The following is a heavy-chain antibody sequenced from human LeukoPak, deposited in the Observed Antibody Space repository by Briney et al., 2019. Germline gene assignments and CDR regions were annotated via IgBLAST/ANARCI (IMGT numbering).Heavy chain of an antibody. CDR3: ANDDVGEVTAIMYY. V-gene: IGHV3-30*18. CDR1: GFTFSSYG. J-gene: IGHJ4*02. CDR2: ILYDGSNK. D-gene: IGHD2-21*02. Sequence: GGSLRLSCAASGFTFSSYGMLWVRQAPVNGLEWVAVILYDGSNKYYADSVKGRFTISIDNCKNTLYLQMNSLRADDTAVYYCANDDVGEVTAIMYYWGQGPLVTVSS.